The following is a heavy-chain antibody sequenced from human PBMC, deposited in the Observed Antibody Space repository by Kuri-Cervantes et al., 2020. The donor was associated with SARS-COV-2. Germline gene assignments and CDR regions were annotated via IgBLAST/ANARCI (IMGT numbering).Heavy chain of an antibody. V-gene: IGHV3-21*01. CDR2: IDSSSYYI. CDR1: GFTFSGYS. Sequence: GGSLRLSCAVSGFTFSGYSMNWIRQAPGKGLEWVASIDSSSYYIYHADSVKGRLTISRDNAKTSLYLQMNSLKPEDTAVYYCAREEGGELGEAFDYWGQGTLVTVSS. CDR3: AREEGGELGEAFDY. D-gene: IGHD7-27*01. J-gene: IGHJ4*02.